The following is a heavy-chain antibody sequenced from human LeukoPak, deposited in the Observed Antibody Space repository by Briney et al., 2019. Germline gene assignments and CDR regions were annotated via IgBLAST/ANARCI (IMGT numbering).Heavy chain of an antibody. Sequence: SETLSLTCTVSGGSIYSYYWSWIRQPPGKGLEWIGYIYYSGSTNYNPSLKSRVTISVDTTKNQFSLKLSSVTAADTAVYYCAREEYSSSSGRYFDYWGQGTLVTVSS. CDR3: AREEYSSSSGRYFDY. J-gene: IGHJ4*02. CDR1: GGSIYSYY. CDR2: IYYSGST. D-gene: IGHD6-6*01. V-gene: IGHV4-59*12.